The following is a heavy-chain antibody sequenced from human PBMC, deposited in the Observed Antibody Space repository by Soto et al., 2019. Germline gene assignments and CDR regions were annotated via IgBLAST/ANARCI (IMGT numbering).Heavy chain of an antibody. D-gene: IGHD3-3*01. CDR2: INPSGGST. V-gene: IGHV1-46*01. CDR3: ARDTPLLFPAAASDY. Sequence: QVQLVQSGAEVKKPGASVKVSCKASGYTFTSYYMHWVRQAPGQGLEWMGIINPSGGSTSYAQKFQGRVTMTRDTSTSTVYMELSSLRSEDTAVYYCARDTPLLFPAAASDYWGQGTLVTVSS. J-gene: IGHJ4*02. CDR1: GYTFTSYY.